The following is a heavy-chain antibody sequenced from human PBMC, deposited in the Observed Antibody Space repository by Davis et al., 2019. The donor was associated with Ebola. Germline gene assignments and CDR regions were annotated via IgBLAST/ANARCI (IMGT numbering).Heavy chain of an antibody. CDR1: GGPVSGWGYY. CDR3: ARARVRGYNYGLDS. CDR2: IYYNGIT. D-gene: IGHD5-18*01. Sequence: SETLSLTCNVSGGPVSGWGYYWTWIRQPPGKRLEWMGYIYYNGITIDNPSLKRRVTISVDTSKNQFALNLRSVSAADTAVYFCARARVRGYNYGLDSWGQGTLVTVSS. V-gene: IGHV4-61*08. J-gene: IGHJ4*02.